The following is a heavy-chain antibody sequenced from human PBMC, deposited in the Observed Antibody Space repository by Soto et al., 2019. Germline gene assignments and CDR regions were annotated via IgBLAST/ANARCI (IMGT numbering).Heavy chain of an antibody. CDR2: IKQDGSEK. V-gene: IGHV3-7*01. CDR1: GFTFSSNW. D-gene: IGHD3-3*01. J-gene: IGHJ6*03. Sequence: ESGGGLVQPGGSLRLSCAASGFTFSSNWMSWVRQAPGKGLEWVANIKQDGSEKYYVDSVKGRFTISRDNAKNSLYVQMNSLRAEDKVVYYCARGGRGKGITICGEYYYYYMDVWGKGTTVTVSS. CDR3: ARGGRGKGITICGEYYYYYMDV.